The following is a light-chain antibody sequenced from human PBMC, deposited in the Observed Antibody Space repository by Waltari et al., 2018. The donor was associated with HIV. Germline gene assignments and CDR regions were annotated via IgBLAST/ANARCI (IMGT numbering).Light chain of an antibody. CDR3: AAWDDSLSGVV. CDR1: SSNIGSDY. J-gene: IGLJ2*01. CDR2: KDN. Sequence: QSVLTQPPSASGTPGQRVTISCSGSSSNIGSDYVYWYQHLPGTDPKLLIYKDNQRPSGAPDRFPGSKSGTSASLAISGLRPEDEADYSCAAWDDSLSGVVFGGGTKLTVL. V-gene: IGLV1-47*01.